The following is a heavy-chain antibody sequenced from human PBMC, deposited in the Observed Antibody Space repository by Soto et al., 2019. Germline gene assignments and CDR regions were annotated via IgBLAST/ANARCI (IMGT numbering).Heavy chain of an antibody. CDR1: RSTFTGYY. CDR3: ARDQETYYDFWSGYPPLEY. Sequence: ASVPVSCTSSRSTFTGYYRHWVRQSPGQGLEWMGWINPNSGGTNYSQKFQGRVTIARDNAKNSLSLEMNSLRAEDTAVYYCARDQETYYDFWSGYPPLEYWGQGTLVTVSS. CDR2: INPNSGGT. D-gene: IGHD3-3*01. J-gene: IGHJ4*02. V-gene: IGHV1-2*02.